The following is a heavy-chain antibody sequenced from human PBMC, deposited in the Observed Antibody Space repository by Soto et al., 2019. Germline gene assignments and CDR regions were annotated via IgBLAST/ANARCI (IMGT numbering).Heavy chain of an antibody. Sequence: EVQLVESGGGLVQPGGSLRLSCAASGFTFTNYWMTWARQAPGKGLEWVANIKEDGSETYYMDSVKGRFIISRDNAKNSLYLQMNSLRAEDTAIYFCARGVGRLDSWGQGSLVTVSS. D-gene: IGHD1-26*01. V-gene: IGHV3-7*01. J-gene: IGHJ4*02. CDR1: GFTFTNYW. CDR3: ARGVGRLDS. CDR2: IKEDGSET.